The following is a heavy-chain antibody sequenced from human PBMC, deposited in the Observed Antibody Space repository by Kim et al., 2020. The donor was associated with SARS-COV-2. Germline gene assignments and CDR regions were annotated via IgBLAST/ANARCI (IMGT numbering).Heavy chain of an antibody. CDR1: GDSVSSNSAA. D-gene: IGHD3-3*01. CDR2: TYYRSKWYN. J-gene: IGHJ6*02. V-gene: IGHV6-1*01. Sequence: SQTLSLTCAISGDSVSSNSAAWNWIRQSPSRGLEWLGRTYYRSKWYNDYAVSVKSRITINPDTSKNQFSLQLNSVTPEDTAVYYCARGYYYDFWSGPSEGGYYYYGMDVWGQGTTVTVSS. CDR3: ARGYYYDFWSGPSEGGYYYYGMDV.